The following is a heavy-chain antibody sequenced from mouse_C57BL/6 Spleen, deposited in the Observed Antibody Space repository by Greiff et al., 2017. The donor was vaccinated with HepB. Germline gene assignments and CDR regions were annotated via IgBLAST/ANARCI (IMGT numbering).Heavy chain of an antibody. CDR1: GYSFTGYF. CDR2: INPYDGDT. CDR3: ARSFYAGVATRDY. D-gene: IGHD1-1*01. Sequence: EVQLQQSGPELVKPGASVKLSCKASGYSFTGYFMNWVMQSPGKSLEWIGRINPYDGDTYYNQKFKGKATLTVDKASSTAHMELRSLTSEDSAVYYCARSFYAGVATRDYWGQGTTLTVSS. J-gene: IGHJ2*01. V-gene: IGHV1-20*01.